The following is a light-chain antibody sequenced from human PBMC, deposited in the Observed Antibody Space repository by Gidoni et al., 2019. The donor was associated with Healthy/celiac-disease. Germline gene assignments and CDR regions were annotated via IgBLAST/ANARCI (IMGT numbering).Light chain of an antibody. J-gene: IGKJ4*01. CDR3: QQRSNWPPT. CDR2: DAS. CDR1: PSVSSY. V-gene: IGKV3-11*01. Sequence: EIVLTHSPATLSLSPGERATLSCRASPSVSSYVAWYQQKPGQAPRLLIYDASNRATGIPARFSGSGSGTDFTLTISSLEPEDFAVYYCQQRSNWPPTFGGGTKVEIK.